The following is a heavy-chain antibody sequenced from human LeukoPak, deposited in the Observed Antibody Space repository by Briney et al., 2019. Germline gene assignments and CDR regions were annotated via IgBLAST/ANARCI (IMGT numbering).Heavy chain of an antibody. D-gene: IGHD6-19*01. V-gene: IGHV3-48*03. J-gene: IGHJ4*02. CDR3: MGSAWNVYFDY. CDR1: GFTFSSYE. Sequence: GGSLRLSCAASGFTFSSYEMNWVRQAPGKGLEWISYIYTGSTTYYADSVKGRFTISRDNAKNSLYLQMNSLRAEDTAVYYCMGSAWNVYFDYWGRGTLVSVSS. CDR2: IYTGSTT.